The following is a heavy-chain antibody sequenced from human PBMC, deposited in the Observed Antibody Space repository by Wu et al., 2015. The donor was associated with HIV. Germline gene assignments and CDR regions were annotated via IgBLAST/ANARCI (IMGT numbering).Heavy chain of an antibody. D-gene: IGHD3-22*01. V-gene: IGHV1-46*03. Sequence: QVQLVQSGAEVKKPGASVKVSCEASGYTFTSYYMHWVRQAPGQGLEWMGIINPSGGSTSYAQRFQGRVTMTRDTSTSTVYMDLSSLRSEDTAVYYCARARYYYDTSGYDRGSYFDYWGQGTLVTVSS. J-gene: IGHJ4*02. CDR1: GYTFTSYY. CDR3: ARARYYYDTSGYDRGSYFDY. CDR2: INPSGGST.